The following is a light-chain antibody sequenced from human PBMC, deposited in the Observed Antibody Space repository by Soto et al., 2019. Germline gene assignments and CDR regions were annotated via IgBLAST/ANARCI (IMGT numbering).Light chain of an antibody. Sequence: QSVLTQPPSASGSPGQSVTISCTGTSSDVGGYNYVSWYQQHPGKAPKLMIYEVSKRPSGVPDRFSGSKSGNTASLTVSGLQAEDEADYYFSSYAVSNLVVFGVGTKLTAL. V-gene: IGLV2-8*01. CDR3: SSYAVSNLVV. CDR2: EVS. J-gene: IGLJ2*01. CDR1: SSDVGGYNY.